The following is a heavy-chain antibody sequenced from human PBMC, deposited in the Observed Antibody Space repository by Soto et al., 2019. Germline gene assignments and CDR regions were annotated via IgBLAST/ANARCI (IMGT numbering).Heavy chain of an antibody. D-gene: IGHD3-10*01. Sequence: EVQLVESGGGLVQPGGSLRLSCAASGFTFSSYWMSWVRQAPGKGLEWVANIKQDGSEKYYVDSVKGRFTISRDNAKXXLYLQMNSLRAEDTAVYYCARDATWLGYYYGMDVWGQGTTVTVSS. CDR2: IKQDGSEK. CDR1: GFTFSSYW. V-gene: IGHV3-7*03. CDR3: ARDATWLGYYYGMDV. J-gene: IGHJ6*02.